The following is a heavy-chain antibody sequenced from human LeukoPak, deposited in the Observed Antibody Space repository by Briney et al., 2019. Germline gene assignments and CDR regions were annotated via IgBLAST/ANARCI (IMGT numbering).Heavy chain of an antibody. Sequence: GRSLRLSCAASGFTFSSFDMHWVRQSPGKGLEWVAVISYDGSNKYYADSVKGRFTISRDNSKNTLYLQVNSPRADDTAVYYCARGYSSGWFDYWGQGTLVTVSS. V-gene: IGHV3-30-3*01. J-gene: IGHJ4*02. D-gene: IGHD6-19*01. CDR3: ARGYSSGWFDY. CDR1: GFTFSSFD. CDR2: ISYDGSNK.